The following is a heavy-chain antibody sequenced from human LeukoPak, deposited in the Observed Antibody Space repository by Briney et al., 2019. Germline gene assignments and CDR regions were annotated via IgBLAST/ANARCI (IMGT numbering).Heavy chain of an antibody. D-gene: IGHD5-24*01. CDR2: IYHTGST. CDR1: SGSIYNYY. J-gene: IGHJ4*02. Sequence: SETLSLTCTVSSGSIYNYYWSWIRQPAGKGLEWIGRIYHTGSTNYNPSLKRRVTMSLDTSKNQFPLKLTSVTAADTAVYYCARDGYNRGGKDYWGQGTLVTVSS. V-gene: IGHV4-4*07. CDR3: ARDGYNRGGKDY.